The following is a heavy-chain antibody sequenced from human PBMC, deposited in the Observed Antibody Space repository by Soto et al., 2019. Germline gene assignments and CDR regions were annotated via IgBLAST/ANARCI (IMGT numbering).Heavy chain of an antibody. J-gene: IGHJ6*02. Sequence: GGSLRLSCAASGFTFSSYWMSWVRQAPGKGLEWVANIKQDGSEKYYVDSVKGRFTISRDNAKNSLYLQMNSLRAEDTAVYYCAREYCSSTSCYIEGSDYYYGMDVWGQGTTVTVSS. CDR1: GFTFSSYW. CDR3: AREYCSSTSCYIEGSDYYYGMDV. D-gene: IGHD2-2*02. CDR2: IKQDGSEK. V-gene: IGHV3-7*01.